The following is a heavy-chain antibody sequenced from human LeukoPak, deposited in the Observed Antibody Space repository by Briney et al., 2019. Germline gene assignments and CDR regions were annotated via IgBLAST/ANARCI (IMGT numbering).Heavy chain of an antibody. CDR1: GYTYTNYG. D-gene: IGHD2-2*01. V-gene: IGHV1-18*01. CDR2: INAYIVDT. J-gene: IGHJ6*03. Sequence: ASVKVSCKPSGYTYTNYGVSWVRQAPGQGLEWMGWINAYIVDTDYAQNLQGRLTMTTDRSTSMAFMEMRSLRPDDTAVYFCARWGLVAPGTYYYYYIDVWGRGTTVTVSS. CDR3: ARWGLVAPGTYYYYYIDV.